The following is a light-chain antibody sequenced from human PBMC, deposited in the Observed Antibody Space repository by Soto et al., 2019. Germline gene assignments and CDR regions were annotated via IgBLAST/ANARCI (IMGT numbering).Light chain of an antibody. J-gene: IGLJ1*01. Sequence: SVLTPPPSASGTPGQRVTISCSGGNSNIGTNYGYWYQHLPGATPKLLIYRNNHRPSGVPDRFSASKSGTSASLALNGLRSEDEANYYCAGWDDRLHGLVYGPGTKVTVL. CDR2: RNN. V-gene: IGLV1-47*01. CDR3: AGWDDRLHGLV. CDR1: NSNIGTNY.